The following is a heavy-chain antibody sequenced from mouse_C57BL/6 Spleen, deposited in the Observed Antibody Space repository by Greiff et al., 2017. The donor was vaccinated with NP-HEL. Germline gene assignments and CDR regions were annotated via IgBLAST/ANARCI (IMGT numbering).Heavy chain of an antibody. Sequence: EVKLVESGGGLVKPGGSLKLSCAASGFTFSSYAMSWVRQTPEKRLEWVATISDGGSYTYYPDNVKGRFTISRDNAKNNLYLQMSHLKSEDTAMYYCARDYYGYVRAMDYWGQGTSVTVSS. CDR3: ARDYYGYVRAMDY. CDR2: ISDGGSYT. D-gene: IGHD2-2*01. J-gene: IGHJ4*01. V-gene: IGHV5-4*01. CDR1: GFTFSSYA.